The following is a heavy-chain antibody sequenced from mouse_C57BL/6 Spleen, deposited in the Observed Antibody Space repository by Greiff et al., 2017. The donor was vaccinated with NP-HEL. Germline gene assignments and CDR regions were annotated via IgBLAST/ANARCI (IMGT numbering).Heavy chain of an antibody. D-gene: IGHD2-4*01. Sequence: EVMLVESGGGLVQPGGSMKLSCVASGFTFSNYWMNWVRQSPEKGLEWVAQIRLKSDNYATHYAESVKGRFTISRDDSKSSVYLQMNNLRAEDTGIYYCTGRGYYDSEREYWGQGTTLTVSS. CDR3: TGRGYYDSEREY. J-gene: IGHJ2*01. CDR1: GFTFSNYW. CDR2: IRLKSDNYAT. V-gene: IGHV6-3*01.